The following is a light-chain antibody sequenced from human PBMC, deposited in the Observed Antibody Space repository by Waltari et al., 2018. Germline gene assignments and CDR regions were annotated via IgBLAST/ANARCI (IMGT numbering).Light chain of an antibody. CDR2: RNT. V-gene: IGLV1-44*01. CDR1: NSNIGSNV. J-gene: IGLJ2*01. CDR3: ATWDDRLTGVV. Sequence: QSALTQPPSASGTPGQTVTIFCSGGNSNIGSNVVNWYQQVPGTAPKLLIYRNTSRPSGVPDRFSGSKSGTSASLAISGLQSDDEGDYYCATWDDRLTGVVFGGGTQVTVL.